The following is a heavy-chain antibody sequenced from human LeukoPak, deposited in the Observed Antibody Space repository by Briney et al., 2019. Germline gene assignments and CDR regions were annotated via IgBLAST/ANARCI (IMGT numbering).Heavy chain of an antibody. CDR1: RYTFTSYG. CDR3: GTQIYYYYGMDV. CDR2: ISAYNGNT. J-gene: IGHJ6*02. V-gene: IGHV1-18*01. Sequence: ASVKVSCKASRYTFTSYGISWVRQAPGQGLEWMGWISAYNGNTNFAQKFQGRVTITRDTSASTAYMELSSLRSEDTAVYYCGTQIYYYYGMDVWGQGTTVTVSS.